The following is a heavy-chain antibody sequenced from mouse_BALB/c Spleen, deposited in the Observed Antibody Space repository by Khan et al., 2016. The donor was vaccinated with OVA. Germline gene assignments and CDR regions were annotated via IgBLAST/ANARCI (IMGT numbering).Heavy chain of an antibody. D-gene: IGHD2-2*01. Sequence: QVQLQQSGAELVRPGASVKLSCKASGYTFTSYWMNWVRQRPGQGLDWIGKLNPSDSETHYNQMFKDKATLTVDKSSGTAYMQLSSLTSEDSAVYYCARREKYGYDPSWFAYWGQGTLVTVSA. V-gene: IGHV1-61*01. CDR2: LNPSDSET. CDR3: ARREKYGYDPSWFAY. CDR1: GYTFTSYW. J-gene: IGHJ3*01.